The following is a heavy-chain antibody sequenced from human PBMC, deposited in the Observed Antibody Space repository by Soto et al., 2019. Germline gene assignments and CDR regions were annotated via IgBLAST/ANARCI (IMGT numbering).Heavy chain of an antibody. CDR1: GFTFSSYG. CDR3: AKCVAFVGPEAYYPYYGMDF. Sequence: PGGSLRLSCAASGFTFSSYGMHWVRQAPGKGLEWVAVISYEGSNKYYADAVKGRFTISRDNSKNTLYLQMTSLRAEDTAVYYCAKCVAFVGPEAYYPYYGMDFPGQGPTVTVSS. J-gene: IGHJ6*02. V-gene: IGHV3-30*18. CDR2: ISYEGSNK. D-gene: IGHD3-3*02.